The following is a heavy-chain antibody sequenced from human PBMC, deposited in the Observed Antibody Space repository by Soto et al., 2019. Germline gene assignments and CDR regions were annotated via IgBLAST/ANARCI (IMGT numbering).Heavy chain of an antibody. D-gene: IGHD6-13*01. CDR2: ISSSGSTI. V-gene: IGHV3-11*01. CDR1: GFTFSDYY. J-gene: IGHJ4*02. CDR3: ARDPPYSSSWSFDY. Sequence: PGGSLRLSCAASGFTFSDYYMSWIRQAPGKGLEWVSYISSSGSTIYYADSVKGRFTISRDNAKNSLYLQMNSLRAEDTAVYYCARDPPYSSSWSFDYWGQGTLVTVSS.